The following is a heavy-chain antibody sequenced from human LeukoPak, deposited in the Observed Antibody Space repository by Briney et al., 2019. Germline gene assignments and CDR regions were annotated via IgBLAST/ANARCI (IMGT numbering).Heavy chain of an antibody. V-gene: IGHV3-30*18. CDR2: ISYDGSNK. CDR3: AKDALGYSYGYGYFDY. Sequence: GRSLRLSCAASGFTFSSYGMQWVRQAPGKGLEWVAVISYDGSNKYYADSVKGRFTISRDNSKNTLYLQMNSLRAEDTAVYYCAKDALGYSYGYGYFDYWGQGTLVTVS. D-gene: IGHD5-18*01. CDR1: GFTFSSYG. J-gene: IGHJ4*02.